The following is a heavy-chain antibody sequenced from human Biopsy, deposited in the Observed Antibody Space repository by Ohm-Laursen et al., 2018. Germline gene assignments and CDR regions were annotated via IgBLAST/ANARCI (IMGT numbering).Heavy chain of an antibody. CDR3: ATKLTGYFHH. V-gene: IGHV1-69*06. CDR1: GCTFSNYG. Sequence: EASVKVSCNTPGCTFSNYGVNWVRQAPGQGLEWLGGNIPILGTGNYAQKFQDRVTVAADTSTSTATMELRSLRSDDTAVYYCATKLTGYFHHWGQGTLVIVSS. CDR2: NIPILGTG. J-gene: IGHJ1*01. D-gene: IGHD3-9*01.